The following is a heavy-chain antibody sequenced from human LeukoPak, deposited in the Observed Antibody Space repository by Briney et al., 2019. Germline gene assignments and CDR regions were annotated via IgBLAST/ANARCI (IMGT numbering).Heavy chain of an antibody. V-gene: IGHV3-23*01. D-gene: IGHD2-21*02. CDR3: ARDVSVETAQDVWVDAFDI. Sequence: PGGSLRLSCAASGFTFSSYSMNWVRQAPGKGLEWVSAISASGGTTYYADSAKGRFTISRDNAKNSLYLQMNSLRAEDTAVYYCARDVSVETAQDVWVDAFDIWGQGTMVTVSS. CDR1: GFTFSSYS. J-gene: IGHJ3*02. CDR2: ISASGGTT.